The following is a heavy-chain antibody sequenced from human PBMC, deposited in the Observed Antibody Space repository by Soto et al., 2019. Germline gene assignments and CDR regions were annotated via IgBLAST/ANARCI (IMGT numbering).Heavy chain of an antibody. D-gene: IGHD1-26*01. J-gene: IGHJ4*02. CDR2: ISTKNGNT. Sequence: QVQLVQSGIEVKNPGASVKVSCKASGYTFTSYAIGWVRQAPGQGLEWMGWISTKNGNTNYAQNLQGRVTMTTDTSTSKAYMELRSLRSDDTAVYYGAREVRGAGGEFDYWGQGTLVTVSS. CDR3: AREVRGAGGEFDY. CDR1: GYTFTSYA. V-gene: IGHV1-18*04.